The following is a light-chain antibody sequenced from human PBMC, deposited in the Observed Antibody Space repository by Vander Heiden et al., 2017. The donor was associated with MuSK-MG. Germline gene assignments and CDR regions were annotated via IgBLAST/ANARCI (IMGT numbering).Light chain of an antibody. V-gene: IGKV3-15*01. Sequence: EIVMTQSPATLSVSPGERATLSCRASQSVSSYLDWYQQKPGQAPRLLIYDASTRATGVPDRFSGSGSGTEFTLTISSLQSEDFAVYSLQQDNNLRTFGPGTKVEI. CDR1: QSVSSY. J-gene: IGKJ1*01. CDR3: QQDNNLRT. CDR2: DAS.